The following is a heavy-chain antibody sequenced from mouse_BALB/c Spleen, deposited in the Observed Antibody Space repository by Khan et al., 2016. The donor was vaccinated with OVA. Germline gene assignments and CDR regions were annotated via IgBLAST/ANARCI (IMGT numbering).Heavy chain of an antibody. J-gene: IGHJ3*01. V-gene: IGHV5-15*02. CDR1: GFTFINYG. CDR3: ARGGFAY. Sequence: EVELVESGGGLVQPGGSRKLSCAASGFTFINYGMAWVRQTPGKGPEWIAFISSVAYSIYYADTVTGRFTISRENAKNTLYLERSSGRSDDTAMYYCARGGFAYWGQGTLVTVSA. CDR2: ISSVAYSI.